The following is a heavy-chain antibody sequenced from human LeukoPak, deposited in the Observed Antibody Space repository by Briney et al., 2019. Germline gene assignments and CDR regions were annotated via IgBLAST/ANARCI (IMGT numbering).Heavy chain of an antibody. D-gene: IGHD3-9*01. CDR3: AMNFDWLPSRVDY. Sequence: PGGSLRLSCAASGFTFSTYWMNWVRQAPGKGLEWVANIKQDGSEKYYVDSVKGRFTISRDNAKNSLYLQMNSLRAEDTAVYYCAMNFDWLPSRVDYWGQGTLVTVSS. CDR1: GFTFSTYW. V-gene: IGHV3-7*01. J-gene: IGHJ4*02. CDR2: IKQDGSEK.